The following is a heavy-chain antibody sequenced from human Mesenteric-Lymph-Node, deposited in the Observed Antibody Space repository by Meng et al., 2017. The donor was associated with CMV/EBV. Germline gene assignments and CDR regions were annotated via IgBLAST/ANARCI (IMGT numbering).Heavy chain of an antibody. V-gene: IGHV3-69-1*02. D-gene: IGHD2-21*01. CDR2: ISSSSTI. CDR3: ARGAAYCGGDCYPPLQH. Sequence: LSLTCAASGFTFNTYEMNWVRQAPGKGLEWVSSISSSSTIYYADSVKGRFTISRDNAKNSLYLQMNSLRAEDTAVYYCARGAAYCGGDCYPPLQHWGQGTLVTVSS. J-gene: IGHJ1*01. CDR1: GFTFNTYE.